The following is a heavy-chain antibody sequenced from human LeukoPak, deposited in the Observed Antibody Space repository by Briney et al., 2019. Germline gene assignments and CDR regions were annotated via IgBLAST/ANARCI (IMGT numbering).Heavy chain of an antibody. D-gene: IGHD3-10*01. J-gene: IGHJ4*02. CDR1: GYTFTGYY. V-gene: IGHV1-2*02. CDR2: INPNSGGT. CDR3: ARDRDYCSGIFDY. Sequence: GASVKVSCKASGYTFTGYYMHWVRQAPGQGLEWMGWINPNSGGTNYAQKFQGRVTMTRDTSISTAYMELNRLRSDDTAVYYCARDRDYCSGIFDYWGQGTLVTVSS.